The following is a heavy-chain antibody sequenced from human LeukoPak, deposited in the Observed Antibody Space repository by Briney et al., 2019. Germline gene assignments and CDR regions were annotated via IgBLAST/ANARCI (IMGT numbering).Heavy chain of an antibody. J-gene: IGHJ3*01. D-gene: IGHD4-23*01. CDR1: GFTFSSYS. CDR3: ARDDGGALDVLDV. V-gene: IGHV3-21*01. CDR2: ISSSSTYI. Sequence: PGGSLRLSCAASGFTFSSYSMNWVRQAPGKGLEWVSSISSSSTYIYYADSLKGRFTISRDNAKNSLYLQMNSLRAEDTAVYYCARDDGGALDVLDVWGQGTMVTVSS.